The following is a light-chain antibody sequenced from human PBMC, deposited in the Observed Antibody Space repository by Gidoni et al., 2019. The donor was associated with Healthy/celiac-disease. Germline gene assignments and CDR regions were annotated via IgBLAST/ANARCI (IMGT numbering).Light chain of an antibody. CDR1: KLGDKY. J-gene: IGLJ2*01. CDR2: QDS. Sequence: SYELTQPPSVSVSPGQTASITCSGDKLGDKYACWYQQKPGQSPVLVIYQDSTRPSGIPERFSGSNSGNIATLTISGTQAMDEADYYCQAWDSSTVVFGGGTKLTVL. V-gene: IGLV3-1*01. CDR3: QAWDSSTVV.